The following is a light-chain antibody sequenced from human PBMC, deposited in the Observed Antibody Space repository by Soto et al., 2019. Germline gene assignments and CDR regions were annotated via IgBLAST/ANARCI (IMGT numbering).Light chain of an antibody. CDR3: QQYNNWPPLT. V-gene: IGKV3D-15*01. J-gene: IGKJ4*01. Sequence: ELVMTQSPDTLSESPGERVTLSCRASQSVSSYLAWFQQKPGQAPRLLIYGASTRATGIPARFSGSGSGADFTLTISSLQSEDFAVYYCQQYNNWPPLTFGGGTKVDIK. CDR2: GAS. CDR1: QSVSSY.